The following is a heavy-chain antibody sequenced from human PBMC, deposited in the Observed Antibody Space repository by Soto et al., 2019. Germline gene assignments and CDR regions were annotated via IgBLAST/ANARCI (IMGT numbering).Heavy chain of an antibody. V-gene: IGHV2-5*02. D-gene: IGHD5-18*01. CDR2: IYWDDDK. CDR3: AHRRGYSYGLYYYYGMDV. Sequence: SGPRLVNPTQTRTLTCTFSGFSLSTSGVGVGWIRQPPGKALEWLALIYWDDDKRYSPSLKSRLTITKDTSKNQVVLTMTNMDPVDTATYYCAHRRGYSYGLYYYYGMDVWGQGTTVTVSS. J-gene: IGHJ6*02. CDR1: GFSLSTSGVG.